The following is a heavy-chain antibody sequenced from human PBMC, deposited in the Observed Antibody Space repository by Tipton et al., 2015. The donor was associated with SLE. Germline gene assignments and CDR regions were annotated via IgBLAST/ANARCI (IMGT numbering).Heavy chain of an antibody. CDR2: INSDGSTI. Sequence: SLRLSCVASGFTFRSYWMHWVRQAPGKGLEWVSRINSDGSTITYADSVKGRFTISRDNSKNTLYLQMNSLRAEDTAVYYCASQLTILDAFDIWGQGTMVTVSS. CDR3: ASQLTILDAFDI. CDR1: GFTFRSYW. V-gene: IGHV3-74*01. J-gene: IGHJ3*02. D-gene: IGHD1-1*01.